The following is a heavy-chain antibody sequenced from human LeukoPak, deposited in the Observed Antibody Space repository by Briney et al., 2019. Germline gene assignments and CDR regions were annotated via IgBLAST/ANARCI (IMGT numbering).Heavy chain of an antibody. CDR3: ARDIVVVVAATDYYYYGMDV. V-gene: IGHV3-48*03. CDR2: TTTGDGTT. CDR1: GFTFRRYE. J-gene: IGHJ6*02. Sequence: GGSLRLSCAASGFTFRRYEMNWVRQAPGRGLEWVAYTTTGDGTTYYADSVKGRFTISRDNAKNSLYLQMNSLRAEDTAVYYCARDIVVVVAATDYYYYGMDVWGQGTTVTVSS. D-gene: IGHD2-15*01.